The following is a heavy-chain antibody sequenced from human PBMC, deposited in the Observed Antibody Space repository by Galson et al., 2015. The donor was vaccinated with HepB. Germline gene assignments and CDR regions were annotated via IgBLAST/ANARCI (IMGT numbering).Heavy chain of an antibody. CDR2: IIPIFGTA. CDR1: GGTFSSYA. CDR3: ASRRYSSGWPFDY. D-gene: IGHD6-19*01. Sequence: SVKVSCKASGGTFSSYAISWVRQAPGQGLEWMEGIIPIFGTANYAQKFQGRVTITADESTSTAYMELSSLRSEDTAVYYCASRRYSSGWPFDYWGQGTLVTVSS. J-gene: IGHJ4*02. V-gene: IGHV1-69*13.